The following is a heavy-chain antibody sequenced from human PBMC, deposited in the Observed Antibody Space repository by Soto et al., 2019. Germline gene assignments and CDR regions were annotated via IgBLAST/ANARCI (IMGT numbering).Heavy chain of an antibody. CDR3: ARTVMPVRNLAALDP. Sequence: QMQLQESGPGLVKPSETLSLTCNVSGGSASSVKYFWGWIRQPPGKGLEWIAYIYNNGNTNYKPSLKSRATMSVGTYKRQCSLKLTSVIAADSAVYFCARTVMPVRNLAALDPWGQGVLVTVSS. V-gene: IGHV4-61*01. J-gene: IGHJ5*02. CDR1: GGSASSVKYF. CDR2: IYNNGNT. D-gene: IGHD2-2*01.